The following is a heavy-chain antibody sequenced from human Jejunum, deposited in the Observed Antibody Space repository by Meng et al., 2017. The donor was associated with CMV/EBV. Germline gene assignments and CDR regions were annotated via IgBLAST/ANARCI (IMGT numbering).Heavy chain of an antibody. CDR1: GFTLSGYA. CDR2: IVGSGATT. V-gene: IGHV3-23*01. D-gene: IGHD1-14*01. J-gene: IGHJ4*02. CDR3: AKTEPSTY. Sequence: LRLSCAASGFTLSGYAMSWVRQAPGKGLEWVSVIVGSGATTYYADSVKGRFTISRDNSKSTLSLQMNSLRVEDTAVYYCAKTEPSTYWGQGTLVTVSS.